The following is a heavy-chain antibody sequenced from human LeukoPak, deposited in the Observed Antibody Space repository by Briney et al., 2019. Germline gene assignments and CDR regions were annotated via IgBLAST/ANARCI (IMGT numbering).Heavy chain of an antibody. J-gene: IGHJ1*01. D-gene: IGHD3-22*01. CDR1: GGSFSGYY. CDR2: INHSGST. V-gene: IGHV4-34*01. Sequence: SETLSLTCAAYGGSFSGYYWSWIRQPPGKGLEWIGEINHSGSTNYNPSLKSRVTISVDTSKNQFSLKLSSVTAADTAVYYCARPRGGTSGYQYFQHWGQGTLVTVSS. CDR3: ARPRGGTSGYQYFQH.